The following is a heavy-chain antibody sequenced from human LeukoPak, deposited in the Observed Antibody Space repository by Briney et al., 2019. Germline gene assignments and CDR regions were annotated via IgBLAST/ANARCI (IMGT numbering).Heavy chain of an antibody. CDR2: ISNSGGSI. CDR1: GFTFSSYE. V-gene: IGHV3-48*03. CDR3: ARSFDI. Sequence: GGSLRLSCAASGFTFSSYEMNWVRQAPGKGLEWVSHISNSGGSIYYADSVKGRFTISRDNAKNSLYLQMNSLRAEDTAVYYCARSFDIWGQETMVTVSS. J-gene: IGHJ3*02.